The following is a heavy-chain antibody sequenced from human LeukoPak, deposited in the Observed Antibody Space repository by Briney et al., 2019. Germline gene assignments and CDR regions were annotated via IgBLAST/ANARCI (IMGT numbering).Heavy chain of an antibody. Sequence: GGSLRLSCAASGFTFAGHAMIWVRQAPGKGLEWVSGISGSGGSTYYADSVKGRFTISRDNSKNTLYLQMNSLRAEDTAVYYCAKRTKGSSGWDYWGQGTLVTVSS. CDR3: AKRTKGSSGWDY. CDR1: GFTFAGHA. J-gene: IGHJ4*02. CDR2: ISGSGGST. D-gene: IGHD6-19*01. V-gene: IGHV3-23*01.